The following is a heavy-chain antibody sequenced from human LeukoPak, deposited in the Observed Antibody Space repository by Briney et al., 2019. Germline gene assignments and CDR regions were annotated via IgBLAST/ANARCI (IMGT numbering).Heavy chain of an antibody. CDR1: GFTFSSYW. D-gene: IGHD2-15*01. CDR3: ARGTLGYCSGGSCPTYYYYYYMDV. J-gene: IGHJ6*03. V-gene: IGHV3-74*01. Sequence: PGGSLRLSCAASGFTFSSYWMHWVRQAPGKGLVWDSRINSDGSSTSYADSVKGRFTISRDNAKNTLYLQMNSLRAEDTAVYYCARGTLGYCSGGSCPTYYYYYYMDVWGKGTTVTVSS. CDR2: INSDGSST.